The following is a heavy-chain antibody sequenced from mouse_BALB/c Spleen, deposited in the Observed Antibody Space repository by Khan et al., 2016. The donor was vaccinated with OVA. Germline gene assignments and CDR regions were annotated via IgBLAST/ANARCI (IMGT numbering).Heavy chain of an antibody. CDR1: GYSFTSYY. D-gene: IGHD2-2*01. V-gene: IGHV1-31*01. CDR3: TRHGYVAWFTY. J-gene: IGHJ3*01. Sequence: EVQLQESGPELMKPGASVKISCKASGYSFTSYYIHWMIESHGTSLVWIGYIDPFSGATTYNQKFKGKATLTVDKSSNTVYIHLRILTSEDSAVYYCTRHGYVAWFTYWGQGTMVTVSA. CDR2: IDPFSGAT.